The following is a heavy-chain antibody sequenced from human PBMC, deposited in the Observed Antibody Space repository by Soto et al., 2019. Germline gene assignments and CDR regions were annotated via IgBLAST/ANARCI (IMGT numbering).Heavy chain of an antibody. Sequence: QITLKESGPTLVKPTQTLTLTCTFSGFSLSTSGVGVGWIRQPPGKALEWLALIYWDDDKRYSPSLKSRLTITKDTFKNQVVLTMTNMDPVDTATYYCAHRLSARIVGATYDYWGQGTLVTVSS. D-gene: IGHD1-26*01. CDR1: GFSLSTSGVG. CDR2: IYWDDDK. J-gene: IGHJ4*02. CDR3: AHRLSARIVGATYDY. V-gene: IGHV2-5*02.